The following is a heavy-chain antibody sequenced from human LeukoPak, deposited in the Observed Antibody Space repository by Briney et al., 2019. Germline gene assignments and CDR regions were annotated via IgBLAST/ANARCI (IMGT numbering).Heavy chain of an antibody. CDR3: ASDSGYYGMDV. CDR1: GGSISSYY. CDR2: IYYSGST. J-gene: IGHJ6*02. Sequence: SETLSLTCTVSGGSISSYYWSWIRQPPGEGLEWIGYIYYSGSTNYNPSLKSRVTISVDTSKNQFSLKLSSVTAADTAVYYCASDSGYYGMDVWGQGTTVTVSS. V-gene: IGHV4-59*01. D-gene: IGHD3-22*01.